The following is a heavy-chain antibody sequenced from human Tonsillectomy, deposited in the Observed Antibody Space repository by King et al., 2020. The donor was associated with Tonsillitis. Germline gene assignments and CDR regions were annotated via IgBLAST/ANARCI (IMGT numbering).Heavy chain of an antibody. Sequence: QLVQSGAEVKKPGASVKVSCKASGYTFTDYYIHWVRQAPGQGLEWMGWINPNSGATNYAQMFQGRVTMTRDTSISTAYMELSSLRSDDTAVYYCGRVEWGSSIDDWGQGTLVTVSA. CDR2: INPNSGAT. CDR3: GRVEWGSSIDD. CDR1: GYTFTDYY. D-gene: IGHD3-16*01. V-gene: IGHV1-2*02. J-gene: IGHJ4*02.